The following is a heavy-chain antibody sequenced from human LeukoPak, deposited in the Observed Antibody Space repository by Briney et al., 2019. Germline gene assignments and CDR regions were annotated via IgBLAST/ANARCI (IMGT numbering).Heavy chain of an antibody. J-gene: IGHJ4*02. CDR2: ISSSGSTI. CDR3: AKYQDLGAPYHYFDY. D-gene: IGHD3-16*01. V-gene: IGHV3-11*01. Sequence: GGSLRLSCAASGFTFSDYYMSWIRQAPGKGLEWVSYISSSGSTIYYADSVKGRFTISRDNSKNTLYLQMNSLRAEDTAVYYCAKYQDLGAPYHYFDYWGQGTLVTVSS. CDR1: GFTFSDYY.